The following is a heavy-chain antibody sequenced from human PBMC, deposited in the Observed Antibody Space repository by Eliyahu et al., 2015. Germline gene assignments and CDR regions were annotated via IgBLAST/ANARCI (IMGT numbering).Heavy chain of an antibody. D-gene: IGHD6-13*01. CDR1: GFXFSSYS. J-gene: IGHJ4*02. V-gene: IGHV3-21*01. Sequence: EVQLVESGGGLVKPGGSLXLSCAASGFXFSSYSMNWVPQAPGKGLEWVSSISSSSSYIYYADSVKGRFTISRDNAKNSLYLQMNSLRAEDTAVYYCARVVPPFGSWTDYWGQGTLVTVSS. CDR2: ISSSSSYI. CDR3: ARVVPPFGSWTDY.